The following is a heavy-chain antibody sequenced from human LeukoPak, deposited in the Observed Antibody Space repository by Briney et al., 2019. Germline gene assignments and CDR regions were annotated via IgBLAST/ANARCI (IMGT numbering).Heavy chain of an antibody. CDR1: GYTFTSYG. J-gene: IGHJ4*02. Sequence: GASVKVSCKASGYTFTSYGISWVRQAPGQGLEWMGWFNPNSGGTNYAQKFQGRVTMTRDTSISTAYMELSRLRSDDTAVYYCARDLVTVVTPYGYFDYWGQGTLVTVSS. D-gene: IGHD4-23*01. CDR3: ARDLVTVVTPYGYFDY. CDR2: FNPNSGGT. V-gene: IGHV1-2*02.